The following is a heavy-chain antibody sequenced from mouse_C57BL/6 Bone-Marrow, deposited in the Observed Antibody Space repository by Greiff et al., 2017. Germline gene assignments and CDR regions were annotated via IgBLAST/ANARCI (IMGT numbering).Heavy chain of an antibody. CDR2: ILPSIGRT. CDR3: ARLWYYGGAY. J-gene: IGHJ3*01. D-gene: IGHD1-1*01. Sequence: QVQLQQSGSELRSPGSSVKLSCKDFDSEVFPIAYMSWVRQKPGHGFEWIGGILPSIGRTIYGEKFEDKATLDADTLSNTAYLELNSLTSEDSVIYYCARLWYYGGAYWGQGTLVTVSA. CDR1: DSEVFPIAY. V-gene: IGHV15-2*01.